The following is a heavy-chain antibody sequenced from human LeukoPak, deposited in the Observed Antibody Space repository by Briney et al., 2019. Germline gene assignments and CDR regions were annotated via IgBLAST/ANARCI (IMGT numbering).Heavy chain of an antibody. Sequence: SETLSLTCTVSGGSISSSSYYWSWIRQPPGKGLEWIGYIYYSGSTNYNPSLKSRATISVNTSKNQFSLKLSSVTAADTGVYYCASSLTTLTTYAFDIWGQGTMVTVSS. D-gene: IGHD4-17*01. CDR2: IYYSGST. CDR1: GGSISSSSYY. J-gene: IGHJ3*02. CDR3: ASSLTTLTTYAFDI. V-gene: IGHV4-61*01.